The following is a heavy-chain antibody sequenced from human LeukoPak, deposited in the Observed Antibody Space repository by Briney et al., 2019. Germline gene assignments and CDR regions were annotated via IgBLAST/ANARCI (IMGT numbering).Heavy chain of an antibody. J-gene: IGHJ4*02. CDR2: IYYSGST. CDR1: GGSISSGGYY. V-gene: IGHV4-31*03. D-gene: IGHD1-26*01. Sequence: PSETLSLTCTVSGGSISSGGYYWSWIRQHPGKGLEWIGYIYYSGSTYYNPSLKSRVTISVDTSKNQFSLKLSSVTAADTAVYYCASQTSRGSPVDYWGQGTLVTVSS. CDR3: ASQTSRGSPVDY.